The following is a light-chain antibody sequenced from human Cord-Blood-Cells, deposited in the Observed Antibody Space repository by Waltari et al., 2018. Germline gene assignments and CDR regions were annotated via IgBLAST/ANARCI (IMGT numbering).Light chain of an antibody. CDR1: SSHVGSYTL. Sequence: QSALTQPASVSGSPGQSLTISCPGTSSHVGSYTLVSWYQQHPGKAPKLMIYEGSKRPSGVSNRFSGSKSGNTASLTISGLQAEDEADYYCCSYAGSSTVVFGGGTKLTVL. CDR3: CSYAGSSTVV. J-gene: IGLJ2*01. CDR2: EGS. V-gene: IGLV2-23*01.